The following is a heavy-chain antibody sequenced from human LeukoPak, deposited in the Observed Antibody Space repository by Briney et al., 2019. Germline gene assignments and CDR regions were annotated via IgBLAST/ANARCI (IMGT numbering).Heavy chain of an antibody. CDR2: IYYSGST. V-gene: IGHV4-34*01. Sequence: SETLSLTCAVYGGSFSGYYWSWIRQPPGKGLEWLGNIYYSGSTYYNPSLKSRVTISVDTSKNQFSLKLNSVTAADTAVYYCARLKPTGYSSRYFDLWGRGTLVTVSS. CDR1: GGSFSGYY. CDR3: ARLKPTGYSSRYFDL. D-gene: IGHD3-9*01. J-gene: IGHJ2*01.